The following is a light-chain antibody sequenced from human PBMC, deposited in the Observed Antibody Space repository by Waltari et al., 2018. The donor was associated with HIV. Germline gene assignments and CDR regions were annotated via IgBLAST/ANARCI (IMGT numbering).Light chain of an antibody. CDR2: EVS. CDR1: SSDVGGYNY. J-gene: IGLJ1*01. V-gene: IGLV2-14*01. Sequence: QSALTQPASVSGSPGQSITISCTGTSSDVGGYNYVPWYQQPPGKAPQLMIYEVSNRPSGISNRFSGSKSGNTASLTISGLQAEDDADYYCTSYTSSGTLYVFGTGTKVTVL. CDR3: TSYTSSGTLYV.